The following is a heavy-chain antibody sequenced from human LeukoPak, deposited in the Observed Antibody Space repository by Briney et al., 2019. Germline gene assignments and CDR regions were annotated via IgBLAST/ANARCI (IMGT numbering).Heavy chain of an antibody. J-gene: IGHJ6*03. CDR2: IIPIFGTA. Sequence: SVKLSCKASGGTFSSYAISWVRQAPGQGLEWMGGIIPIFGTANYAQKFQGRVTITTDESTNTAYMELSSLRSEDTAVYYCTRDSSLFDYSYYYYYMDVWGKGTTVTVSS. D-gene: IGHD4-11*01. V-gene: IGHV1-69*05. CDR1: GGTFSSYA. CDR3: TRDSSLFDYSYYYYYMDV.